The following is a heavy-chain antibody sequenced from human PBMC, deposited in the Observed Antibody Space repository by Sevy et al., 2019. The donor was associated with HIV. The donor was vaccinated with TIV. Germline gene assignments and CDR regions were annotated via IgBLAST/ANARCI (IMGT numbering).Heavy chain of an antibody. CDR3: ARDRGLRLGELPYYFDY. J-gene: IGHJ4*02. Sequence: GGSLRLSCAASGFTFSSYSMNWVRQAPGKGLEWVSSISSSSYIYYADSVKGRFTISRDNAKNSLYLQMNSLRAEDTAVYYCARDRGLRLGELPYYFDYGGQGTLVTVSS. V-gene: IGHV3-21*01. CDR2: ISSSSYI. D-gene: IGHD3-16*02. CDR1: GFTFSSYS.